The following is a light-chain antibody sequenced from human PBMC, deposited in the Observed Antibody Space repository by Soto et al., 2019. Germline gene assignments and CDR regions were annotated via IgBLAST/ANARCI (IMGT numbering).Light chain of an antibody. CDR1: QSVSSY. Sequence: EIVLTQSPATLSLSPGERATLSCRASQSVSSYLAWYQQKPGQAPRLLIYDASNRATGIPARFSGSGSGTDLTLTISWLRTEDFAVYYCQQRSNWLLTFGAATKVEIK. V-gene: IGKV3-11*01. CDR3: QQRSNWLLT. J-gene: IGKJ4*01. CDR2: DAS.